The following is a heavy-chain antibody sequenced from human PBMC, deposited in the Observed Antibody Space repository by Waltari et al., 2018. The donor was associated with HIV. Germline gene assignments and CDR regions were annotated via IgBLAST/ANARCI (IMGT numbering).Heavy chain of an antibody. CDR2: IRSKVNSYAT. V-gene: IGHV3-73*01. CDR1: GFTFSGST. J-gene: IGHJ6*02. CDR3: TSVPRRSVTTVSGMDV. Sequence: EVQLVESGGGLVQPGGSLKLSCAASGFTFSGSTMHWVRQASGKGLEGVGRIRSKVNSYATAYAASVKGRFTISRDDSKNTAYLQMNSLKTEDTAVYYCTSVPRRSVTTVSGMDVWGQGTTVTVSS. D-gene: IGHD4-17*01.